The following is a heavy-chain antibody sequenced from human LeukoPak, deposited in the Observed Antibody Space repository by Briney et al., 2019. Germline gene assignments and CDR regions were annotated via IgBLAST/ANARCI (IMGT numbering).Heavy chain of an antibody. CDR3: AKESVGAVGAYFDY. J-gene: IGHJ4*02. Sequence: GGSLRLSCAASGFTFSSYAMHWVRQAPGKGLEWVAVISYDGSNKYYADSVKGRFTISRDNSKNTLYLQMNSLRAEDTAVYYCAKESVGAVGAYFDYWGQGTLVTVSS. CDR1: GFTFSSYA. V-gene: IGHV3-30-3*01. D-gene: IGHD1-26*01. CDR2: ISYDGSNK.